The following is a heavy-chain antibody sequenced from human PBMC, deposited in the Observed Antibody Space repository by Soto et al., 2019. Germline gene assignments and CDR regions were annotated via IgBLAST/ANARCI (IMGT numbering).Heavy chain of an antibody. CDR2: IKSKADGGAT. CDR1: GLSVGNVW. Sequence: EVQLVESGGDLVKPGGSLRLSCAASGLSVGNVWMNWVRQAPGKGLEWVGRIKSKADGGATDYGAPVKGRFTISRDDSQNTLFLQLNGLKTEDTATYYCVTDRPRDQGDYLGPWCYWGQGTLVTVSS. CDR3: VTDRPRDQGDYLGPWCY. V-gene: IGHV3-15*07. J-gene: IGHJ4*02. D-gene: IGHD2-8*02.